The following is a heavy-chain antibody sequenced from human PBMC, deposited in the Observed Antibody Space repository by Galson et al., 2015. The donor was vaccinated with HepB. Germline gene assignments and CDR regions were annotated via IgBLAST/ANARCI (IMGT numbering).Heavy chain of an antibody. V-gene: IGHV3-23*01. CDR2: ISGSGGST. D-gene: IGHD1-26*01. Sequence: SLRLSCAASGFTFSSYAMSWVRQAPGKGLEWVSAISGSGGSTYYADSVKGRFTISRDNSKNTLYLQMNSLRAEDTAVYYCASTRPYYGHTLGAFDIWGQGTMVTVSS. CDR3: ASTRPYYGHTLGAFDI. CDR1: GFTFSSYA. J-gene: IGHJ3*02.